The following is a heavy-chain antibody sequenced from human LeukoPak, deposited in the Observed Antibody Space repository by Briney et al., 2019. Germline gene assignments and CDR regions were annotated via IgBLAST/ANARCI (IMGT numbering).Heavy chain of an antibody. CDR1: GFTFSSYA. CDR3: AKESAPRHYYDSSGYYYGLIYFQH. V-gene: IGHV3-23*01. J-gene: IGHJ1*01. Sequence: GGSLRLSCAASGFTFSSYAMSWVRQAPGKGLEWVSAISGSGGSTYYADSVKGRFTISRDNSKNTLYLQMNSLRAEDTAVYYCAKESAPRHYYDSSGYYYGLIYFQHWGQGTLVTVSS. CDR2: ISGSGGST. D-gene: IGHD3-22*01.